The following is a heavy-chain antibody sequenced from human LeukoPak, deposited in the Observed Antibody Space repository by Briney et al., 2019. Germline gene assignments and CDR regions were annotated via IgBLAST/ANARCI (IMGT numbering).Heavy chain of an antibody. CDR1: GGSFSGYY. J-gene: IGHJ4*02. V-gene: IGHV4-34*01. D-gene: IGHD4-23*01. CDR2: INHSGST. Sequence: SETLSLTCAVSGGSFSGYYWSWIRQPPAKGLELIGEINHSGSTNYNPSLKSRVTISVDTSKNQFSLKLSSGTAADTAVYYCARARLAIPRWRPPFDYWGQGALVTVSS. CDR3: ARARLAIPRWRPPFDY.